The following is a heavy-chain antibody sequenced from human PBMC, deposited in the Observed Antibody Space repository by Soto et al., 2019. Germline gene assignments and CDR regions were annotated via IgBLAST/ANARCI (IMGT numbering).Heavy chain of an antibody. J-gene: IGHJ4*02. CDR3: ASGLYSGYDYFDY. D-gene: IGHD5-12*01. Sequence: SVKVSCKASGFTFTSSAVQWVRQARGQRLEWIGWIVVGSGNTNYAQKFQGRVTITRDMSTSTAYMELSSLRSEDTAVYYCASGLYSGYDYFDYWGQGTQVTVSS. V-gene: IGHV1-58*01. CDR2: IVVGSGNT. CDR1: GFTFTSSA.